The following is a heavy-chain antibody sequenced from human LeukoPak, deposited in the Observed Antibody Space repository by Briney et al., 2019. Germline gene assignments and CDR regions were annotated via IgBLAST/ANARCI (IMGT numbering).Heavy chain of an antibody. CDR3: ARVFPPYNWGSSYFDY. Sequence: PSQTLSLTCTVSGGSISSGGYYWSWIRQPPGKGLEWIGYIYHSGSTYYNPSLKSRVTISVDRSKNQFSLKLSSVTAADTAVYYCARVFPPYNWGSSYFDYWGQGTLVTVSS. CDR2: IYHSGST. D-gene: IGHD7-27*01. V-gene: IGHV4-30-2*01. CDR1: GGSISSGGYY. J-gene: IGHJ4*02.